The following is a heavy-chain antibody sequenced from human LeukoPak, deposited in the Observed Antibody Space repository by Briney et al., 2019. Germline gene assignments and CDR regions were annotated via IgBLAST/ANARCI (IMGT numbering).Heavy chain of an antibody. V-gene: IGHV3-30*02. J-gene: IGHJ4*02. D-gene: IGHD3-22*01. CDR1: GFTFSSYA. Sequence: PGGSLRLSCAASGFTFSSYAMHWVRQAPGKGLEWVAFIWYDGSNKYYADSVKGRFTISRDNSKDMLYLQMNSLRAEDTAVYYCAKDISSYYFDSSAYYYGGYFDYWGQGTLVTVSS. CDR3: AKDISSYYFDSSAYYYGGYFDY. CDR2: IWYDGSNK.